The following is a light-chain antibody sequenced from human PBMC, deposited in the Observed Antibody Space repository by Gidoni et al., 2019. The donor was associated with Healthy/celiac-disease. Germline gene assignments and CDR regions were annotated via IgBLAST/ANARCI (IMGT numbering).Light chain of an antibody. J-gene: IGKJ2*01. CDR2: GAS. CDR1: QSGSSSY. V-gene: IGKV3-20*01. Sequence: DIVLTQSPGTLSLSPGERATLSCRASQSGSSSYLAWYQQKPGQAPRLLRYGASSRATGIPDRLRGSGSGTDFTLTSSRLEPEDFAVYYCQQYGSSHPYTCGQGTKLEIK. CDR3: QQYGSSHPYT.